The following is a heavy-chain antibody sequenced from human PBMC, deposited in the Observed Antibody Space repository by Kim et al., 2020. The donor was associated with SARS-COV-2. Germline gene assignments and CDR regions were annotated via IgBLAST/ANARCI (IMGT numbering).Heavy chain of an antibody. J-gene: IGHJ4*02. Sequence: GGSLRLSCAASGFTFSSYSMNWVRQAPGKGLEWVSSISSSSSYIYYADSVKGRFTISRDNAKNSLYLQMNSLRAEDTAVYYCASRAGSGSYYKDQEVYWGQGTLVTVSS. V-gene: IGHV3-21*01. CDR1: GFTFSSYS. D-gene: IGHD3-10*01. CDR2: ISSSSSYI. CDR3: ASRAGSGSYYKDQEVY.